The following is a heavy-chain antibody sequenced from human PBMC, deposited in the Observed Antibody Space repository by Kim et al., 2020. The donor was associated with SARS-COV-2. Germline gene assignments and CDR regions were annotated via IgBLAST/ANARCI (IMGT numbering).Heavy chain of an antibody. Sequence: GGSLRLSCAASGFTFSDYYMSWIRQAPGKGLEWVSYISSSGNNIYYADSVKGRFTISRDNAKNSLYLQMNSLRAEDTAVYYCAREVGGGRYYTRYFSDYGMGVWGQGTTVTGPS. CDR1: GFTFSDYY. D-gene: IGHD3-10*01. CDR3: AREVGGGRYYTRYFSDYGMGV. V-gene: IGHV3-11*01. CDR2: ISSSGNNI. J-gene: IGHJ6*01.